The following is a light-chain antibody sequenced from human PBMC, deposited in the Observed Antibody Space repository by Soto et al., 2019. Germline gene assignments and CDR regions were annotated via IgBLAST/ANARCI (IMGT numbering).Light chain of an antibody. CDR3: QQYGNSPGT. J-gene: IGKJ1*01. Sequence: DIVLTQDPGTLSLSPGERSTLSCMAIQSVRSSFLAWYQQKPGQAPRLLIYGASSRATGITDRFSGSGSGTDFTLTISRLEPEDFAVYYCQQYGNSPGTFGQGTKVDIK. V-gene: IGKV3-20*01. CDR2: GAS. CDR1: QSVRSSF.